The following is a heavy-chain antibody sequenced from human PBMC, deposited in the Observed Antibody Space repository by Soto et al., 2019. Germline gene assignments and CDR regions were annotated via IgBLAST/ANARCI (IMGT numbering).Heavy chain of an antibody. J-gene: IGHJ6*02. CDR3: AKGITDTGGYYYYSMDV. V-gene: IGHV3-23*01. Sequence: GGSLRLSCAASGFTFSSYAMSWVRQAPGKGLERVSAISGSGGRTYYADSVKGRFTISRDNSKNTLYLQMNSLGAEDTAVYYCAKGITDTGGYYYYSMDVWGQGTAVTVSS. CDR2: ISGSGGRT. CDR1: GFTFSSYA. D-gene: IGHD3-16*01.